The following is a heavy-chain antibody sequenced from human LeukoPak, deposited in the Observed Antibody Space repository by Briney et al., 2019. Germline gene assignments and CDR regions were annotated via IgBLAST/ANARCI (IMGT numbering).Heavy chain of an antibody. D-gene: IGHD3-22*01. CDR1: GFTFSTYW. CDR3: AQNVSQSRGYYRGFDN. CDR2: ISSLGSSA. J-gene: IGHJ4*02. V-gene: IGHV3-23*01. Sequence: GVSLRLSCAASGFTFSTYWLTWVRQAPGKGLEWVTGISSLGSSAQCADSVKDRFTISRDNPNNTLYLQMNSLRVEHTAVHYCAQNVSQSRGYYRGFDNWGQGALVTVSS.